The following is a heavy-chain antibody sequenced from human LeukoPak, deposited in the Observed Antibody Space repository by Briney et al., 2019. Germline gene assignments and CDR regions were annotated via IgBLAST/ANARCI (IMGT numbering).Heavy chain of an antibody. Sequence: SETLSLTCTVSGGSISSYYWSWIRQPPGKGLEWLGYIYYSGSTNYNPSLKSRVTISVDTSKNQFSLKLSSVTAADTAVYYCARSWAPGYCSSTTCYNFDYWGQGTLVTVSS. CDR1: GGSISSYY. D-gene: IGHD2-2*02. V-gene: IGHV4-59*08. J-gene: IGHJ4*02. CDR3: ARSWAPGYCSSTTCYNFDY. CDR2: IYYSGST.